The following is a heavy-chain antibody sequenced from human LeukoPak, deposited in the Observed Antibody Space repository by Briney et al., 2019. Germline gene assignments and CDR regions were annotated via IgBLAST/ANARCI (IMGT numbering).Heavy chain of an antibody. Sequence: PSETLSLTCTVSGGSISSYSWSWIRQPPGKGLEWIGYMYSRGSTNDNPSLKSRATISRDTSKNQLSLRVTSVPAADTAMYYCARHYLYGDPPAFDFWGQGTMVTVSS. CDR2: MYSRGST. J-gene: IGHJ3*01. V-gene: IGHV4-59*08. D-gene: IGHD4-17*01. CDR3: ARHYLYGDPPAFDF. CDR1: GGSISSYS.